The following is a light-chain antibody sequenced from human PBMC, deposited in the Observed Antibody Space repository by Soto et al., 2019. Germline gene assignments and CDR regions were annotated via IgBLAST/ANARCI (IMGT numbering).Light chain of an antibody. J-gene: IGKJ1*01. CDR2: GAS. V-gene: IGKV3-20*01. Sequence: EIVFTQSPGTRSLSLGERATLSCRASQSVSNNYLAWYQQKPGQAPRLLIYGASNSATGIPGRFGGSGSGTDFTLTISRLEPEDVAEYYCQQYGSSGTFGQGTKVDIK. CDR3: QQYGSSGT. CDR1: QSVSNNY.